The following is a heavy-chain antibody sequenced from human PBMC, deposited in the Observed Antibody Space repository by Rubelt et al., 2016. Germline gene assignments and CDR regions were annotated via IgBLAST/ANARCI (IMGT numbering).Heavy chain of an antibody. V-gene: IGHV4-39*07. J-gene: IGHJ6*02. CDR1: GGSISSSSYY. Sequence: QLQLQESGPGLVKPSETLSLTCTLSGGSISSSSYYWGWIRQPPGKGLELIGSIYYSGSTYYNPSLKSRVTISVDTSKNQFSLRRRSVPAADTAVYYCARARSGWPLYYYYGMDVWGQGTTVTVSS. CDR3: ARARSGWPLYYYYGMDV. CDR2: IYYSGST. D-gene: IGHD6-19*01.